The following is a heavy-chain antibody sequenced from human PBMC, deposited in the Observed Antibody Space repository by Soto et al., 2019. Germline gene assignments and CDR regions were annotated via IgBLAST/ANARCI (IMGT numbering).Heavy chain of an antibody. CDR1: GFTFSSYD. J-gene: IGHJ6*03. CDR2: IGTAGDT. D-gene: IGHD4-4*01. CDR3: ARGPVTTSYYYYYMDV. Sequence: GGSLRLSCAASGFTFSSYDMHWVRQATGKGLEWVSAIGTAGDTYYPGSVKGRFTISRENAKNSLYLQMNSLRAGDTAVYYCARGPVTTSYYYYYMDVWGKGTTVTVSS. V-gene: IGHV3-13*01.